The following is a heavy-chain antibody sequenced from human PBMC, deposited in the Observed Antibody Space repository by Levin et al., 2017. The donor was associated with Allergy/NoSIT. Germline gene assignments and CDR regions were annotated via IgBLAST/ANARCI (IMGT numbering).Heavy chain of an antibody. CDR2: IRSKAYGGTT. Sequence: GESLKISCTASGFTFDNFAMTWVRQAPGKGLEWVGFIRSKAYGGTTEYAASVKGRFTIPKDDSKTIAYLQMNSLKIEDTAVYYCTRVYCSSSSCYAVYFQHWGQGTLVTVSS. D-gene: IGHD2-2*01. CDR3: TRVYCSSSSCYAVYFQH. V-gene: IGHV3-49*04. J-gene: IGHJ1*01. CDR1: GFTFDNFA.